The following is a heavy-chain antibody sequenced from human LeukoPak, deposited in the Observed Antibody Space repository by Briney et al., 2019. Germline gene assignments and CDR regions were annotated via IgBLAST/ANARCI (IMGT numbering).Heavy chain of an antibody. J-gene: IGHJ4*02. Sequence: GGSLRLSCAASGFTLSTYWKYWVLQAAGKGLVWVSRINPDGSTTTYADSVEGRFTISRDNAKNTLYLQMSSLRAEDTAVYYCARVGVGMYHFDHWGQGTLVTVSS. D-gene: IGHD2-2*01. CDR2: INPDGSTT. CDR3: ARVGVGMYHFDH. CDR1: GFTLSTYW. V-gene: IGHV3-74*01.